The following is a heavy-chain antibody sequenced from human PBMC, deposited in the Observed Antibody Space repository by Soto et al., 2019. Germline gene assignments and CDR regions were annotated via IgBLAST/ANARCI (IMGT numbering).Heavy chain of an antibody. CDR3: ARVQMATLYFDY. D-gene: IGHD5-12*01. V-gene: IGHV4-59*01. Sequence: XGTLSLTCTVSGGSISGYYWSWVRQPPGKGLEWIGYIYYSGTHNYNPSLKSRLTISVDTSKNQFSLELNSVTAADTAVYYCARVQMATLYFDYWGQGTLVTVSS. CDR1: GGSISGYY. CDR2: IYYSGTH. J-gene: IGHJ4*02.